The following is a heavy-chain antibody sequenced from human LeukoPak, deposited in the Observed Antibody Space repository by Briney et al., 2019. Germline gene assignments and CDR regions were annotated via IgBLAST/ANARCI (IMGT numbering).Heavy chain of an antibody. CDR2: IYTSWST. Sequence: SETLSLTCTGSGGSISSYYWSWIRQPAGKGLEWIGRIYTSWSTNYNPSLKSRVTMSVDTSKSQFSLKLSSVTAADTAVYYCAREGDIVVVPAAIPRYYYYYMDVWGKGTTVTVSS. CDR3: AREGDIVVVPAAIPRYYYYYMDV. V-gene: IGHV4-4*07. J-gene: IGHJ6*03. CDR1: GGSISSYY. D-gene: IGHD2-2*02.